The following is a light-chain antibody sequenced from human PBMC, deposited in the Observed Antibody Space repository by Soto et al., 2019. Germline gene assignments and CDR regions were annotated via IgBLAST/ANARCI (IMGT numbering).Light chain of an antibody. V-gene: IGKV3-20*01. J-gene: IGKJ1*01. CDR2: GVS. CDR1: QTVNRNY. Sequence: EIILTHSPGRLALCPGDGSTLSCRASQTVNRNYLAWYHQRPGQPPRLLIYGVSNRASGVPDRFSGDVYGTEFTLTIGRLDPDDFGVYYCQQYIDSPRTFGQGTRVEVK. CDR3: QQYIDSPRT.